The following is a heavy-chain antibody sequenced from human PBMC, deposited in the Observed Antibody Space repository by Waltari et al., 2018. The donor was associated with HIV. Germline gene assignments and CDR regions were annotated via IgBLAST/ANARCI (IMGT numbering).Heavy chain of an antibody. Sequence: QLQLQESGPGLVKPSETLSLTCTVSGGSISSSSYYWGWIRQPPGKGLEWIGSIYYSVSTYYNPSLMSRVTISVDTSKNQFSLKLSSVTAADTAVYYCARHARIYYDSSDDAFDIWGQGTMVTVSS. CDR2: IYYSVST. CDR3: ARHARIYYDSSDDAFDI. D-gene: IGHD3-22*01. J-gene: IGHJ3*02. CDR1: GGSISSSSYY. V-gene: IGHV4-39*01.